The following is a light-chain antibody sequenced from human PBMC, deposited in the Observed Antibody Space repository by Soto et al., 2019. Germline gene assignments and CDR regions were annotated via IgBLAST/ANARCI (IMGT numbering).Light chain of an antibody. V-gene: IGKV3-15*01. CDR3: QQYENWPQLT. CDR2: GAS. J-gene: IGKJ4*01. Sequence: IVMTQSPVTLSVSPGERAILSCRASQSVGGDLAWYQRKPGQAPRLLIYGASSRAPGIPTRFSGSGSGTEFTLTISSLQSEDFAVYYCQQYENWPQLTFGGGTKVDI. CDR1: QSVGGD.